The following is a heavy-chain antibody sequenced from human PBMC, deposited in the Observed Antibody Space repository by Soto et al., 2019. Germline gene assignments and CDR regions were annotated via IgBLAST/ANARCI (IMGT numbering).Heavy chain of an antibody. CDR1: GYTFTSYD. J-gene: IGHJ4*02. CDR2: MNPNRGNT. Sequence: QVQLVQSGAEVKKPGASVKVSCKASGYTFTSYDINWARQATGQGLEWMGWMNPNRGNTGYAQKFQGRVTMTRNTSISTAYMELSSLRSQDTAVYNCARGDSYDRSGYLLPCGYWGQGTRVTVPS. D-gene: IGHD3-22*01. V-gene: IGHV1-8*01. CDR3: ARGDSYDRSGYLLPCGY.